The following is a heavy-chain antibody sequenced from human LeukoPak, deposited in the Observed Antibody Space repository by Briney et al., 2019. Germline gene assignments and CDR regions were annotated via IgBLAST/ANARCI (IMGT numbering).Heavy chain of an antibody. CDR2: INPNSGGT. D-gene: IGHD3-16*02. J-gene: IGHJ6*03. CDR1: GYTFTGYY. Sequence: ASVKVSCKASGYTFTGYYMHWVRQAPGQGLEWMGWINPNSGGTNYAQKFQGRVTMTRDTSISTAYMELSRLRSDDTAVYYCARGKYYDYVWGSYRYYYYYMDVWGKGTTVTISS. V-gene: IGHV1-2*02. CDR3: ARGKYYDYVWGSYRYYYYYMDV.